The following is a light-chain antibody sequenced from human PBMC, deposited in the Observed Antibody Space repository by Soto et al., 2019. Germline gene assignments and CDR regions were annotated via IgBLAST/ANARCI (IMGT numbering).Light chain of an antibody. J-gene: IGKJ1*01. V-gene: IGKV1-5*03. Sequence: IPMTQSPSTLSGSVGDSVTITCRASQTSSTCLAWYQQKPGKAPKLLIYKASTLKSGVPSRFSGSGSGTEFTLTISSLQPDDFATYYCQHYNSYSEAFGQGTKGELK. CDR3: QHYNSYSEA. CDR1: QTSSTC. CDR2: KAS.